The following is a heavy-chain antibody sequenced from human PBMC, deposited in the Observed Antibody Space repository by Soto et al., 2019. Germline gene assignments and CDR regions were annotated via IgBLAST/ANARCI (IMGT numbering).Heavy chain of an antibody. Sequence: ASVKVSCKASGYTFTSYAMHWVRQAPGQRLEWMGWINAGNGNTKYSQKFQGRVTITRDTSASTAYMELSSLRSEDTAVYYCARDWPYDSSGHAFDYWGQGTLVTVSS. CDR2: INAGNGNT. D-gene: IGHD3-22*01. CDR1: GYTFTSYA. CDR3: ARDWPYDSSGHAFDY. V-gene: IGHV1-3*01. J-gene: IGHJ4*02.